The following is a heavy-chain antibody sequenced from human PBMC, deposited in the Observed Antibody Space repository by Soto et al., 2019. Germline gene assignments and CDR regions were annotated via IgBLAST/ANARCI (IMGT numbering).Heavy chain of an antibody. V-gene: IGHV3-30*18. CDR3: AKDGLLNYYDSSGSQ. D-gene: IGHD3-22*01. Sequence: GGSLRLSCAASGFTFSNFGMHWVRQAPGKGLEWVAVISYDGSKKYYADSVKGRFTISRDNSKNTLYLQMNSLRAEDTAVYYCAKDGLLNYYDSSGSQRGQGTLVTVSS. CDR1: GFTFSNFG. CDR2: ISYDGSKK. J-gene: IGHJ4*02.